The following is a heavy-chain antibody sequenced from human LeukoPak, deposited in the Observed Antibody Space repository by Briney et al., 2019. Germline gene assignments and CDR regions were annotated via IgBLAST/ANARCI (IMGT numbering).Heavy chain of an antibody. V-gene: IGHV3-7*01. Sequence: GGSLRLSCAASGFTFDDYGMSWVRHAPGKGLQWVANIKQDGSDIYYLDSVKGRFTISRDNAKNSLYLQMNSLRAEDTAVYYCARDPGLGAAGTVGHFDYWGQGTLVTVSS. CDR2: IKQDGSDI. J-gene: IGHJ4*02. CDR3: ARDPGLGAAGTVGHFDY. D-gene: IGHD6-13*01. CDR1: GFTFDDYG.